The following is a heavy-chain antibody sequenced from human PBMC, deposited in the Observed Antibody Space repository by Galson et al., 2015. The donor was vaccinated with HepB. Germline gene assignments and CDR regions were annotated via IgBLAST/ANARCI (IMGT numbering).Heavy chain of an antibody. D-gene: IGHD6-19*01. Sequence: SETLSLTCTVSGGSISSSSYYWGWIRQPPGKGLEWIGSIYYSGSTYYNPSLKSRLTISVNTSKNQFSLKLSSVTAADTAVYYCARRPFYPGIAVAGQAWFDPWGQGTLVTVSS. CDR1: GGSISSSSYY. CDR3: ARRPFYPGIAVAGQAWFDP. CDR2: IYYSGST. V-gene: IGHV4-39*01. J-gene: IGHJ5*02.